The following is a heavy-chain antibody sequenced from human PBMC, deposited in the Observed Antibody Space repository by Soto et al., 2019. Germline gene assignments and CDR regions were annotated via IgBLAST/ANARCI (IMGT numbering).Heavy chain of an antibody. CDR1: GYTFTSYY. D-gene: IGHD5-18*01. Sequence: SVKLSCKASGYTFTSYYMHWVRQAPGQGLEWMGIINPSGGSTSYPQKFQGRVTMTWDTSTSAVYMELSSLRSEDTAVYYCASDGGYSYGSGGRFDYWGQGTLVTVSS. J-gene: IGHJ4*02. CDR2: INPSGGST. V-gene: IGHV1-46*01. CDR3: ASDGGYSYGSGGRFDY.